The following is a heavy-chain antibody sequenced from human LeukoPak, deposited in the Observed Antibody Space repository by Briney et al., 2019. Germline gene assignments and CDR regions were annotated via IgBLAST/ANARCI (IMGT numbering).Heavy chain of an antibody. CDR2: ISGTGGST. J-gene: IGHJ2*01. CDR1: GFTFSSCA. CDR3: ARLPTTVTYWYFDL. Sequence: PGGSLRLSCAGSGFTFSSCAMSWVRQAPGKGLEWVSTISGTGGSTYYADSVKGRFTISRDNSKNTLYLQMNSLRAEDTAVYYCARLPTTVTYWYFDLWGRGTLVTVSS. D-gene: IGHD4-17*01. V-gene: IGHV3-23*01.